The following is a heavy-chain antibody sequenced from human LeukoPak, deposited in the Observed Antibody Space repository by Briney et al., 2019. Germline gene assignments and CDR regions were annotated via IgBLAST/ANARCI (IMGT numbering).Heavy chain of an antibody. CDR2: IIPIVGSP. V-gene: IGHV1-69*04. CDR1: GATFGNYA. J-gene: IGHJ4*02. CDR3: ARDSGGERGNYFDY. D-gene: IGHD2-21*01. Sequence: SVKVSCKASGATFGNYAFSWVRQAPGQGLEWMGNIIPIVGSPNYAQKFQGRVKIIADKITDTAHMELSSLRSDDTDVYYCARDSGGERGNYFDYWGQGLMVTVSS.